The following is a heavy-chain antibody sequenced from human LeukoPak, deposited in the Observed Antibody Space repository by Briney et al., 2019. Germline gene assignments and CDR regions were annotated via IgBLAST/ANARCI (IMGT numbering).Heavy chain of an antibody. CDR2: ISYDGSNK. D-gene: IGHD6-19*01. Sequence: GGSLRLSCAAPGFTFSSYAMHWVRQAPGKGLEWVAVISYDGSNKYYADSVKGRFTISRDNSKNTSYLQMNSLRVEDTAVYYCAEGGSSGWYLDVWGKGTTVTISS. CDR1: GFTFSSYA. CDR3: AEGGSSGWYLDV. J-gene: IGHJ6*03. V-gene: IGHV3-30*04.